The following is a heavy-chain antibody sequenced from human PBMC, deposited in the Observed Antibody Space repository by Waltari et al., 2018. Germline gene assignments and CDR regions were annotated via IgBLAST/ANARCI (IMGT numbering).Heavy chain of an antibody. J-gene: IGHJ6*03. CDR3: ARDLGYYDFWSGNAGMDV. V-gene: IGHV3-7*01. Sequence: EVQLVESGGGLVQPGGSLRLSCAASGFTFSSYWMSWVRQAPGKGLEWVANIKQDGSEKYYGDSGKGRFTISRDNAKNSLYLQMNSLRAEDTAVYYCARDLGYYDFWSGNAGMDVWGKGTTVTISS. CDR1: GFTFSSYW. D-gene: IGHD3-3*01. CDR2: IKQDGSEK.